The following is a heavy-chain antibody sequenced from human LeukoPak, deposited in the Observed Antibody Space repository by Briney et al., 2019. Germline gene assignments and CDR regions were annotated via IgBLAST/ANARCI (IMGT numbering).Heavy chain of an antibody. CDR3: ATGDMVRGVMGAFDI. D-gene: IGHD3-10*01. Sequence: VASVKVSCKVSGYTLTELSMHWVRQAPGKGLEWMGGFDPEDGETIYAQKFQGRVTMTEDTSTDTAYMELGSLRSEDTAVYYCATGDMVRGVMGAFDIWGQGTMVTVSS. CDR1: GYTLTELS. J-gene: IGHJ3*02. V-gene: IGHV1-24*01. CDR2: FDPEDGET.